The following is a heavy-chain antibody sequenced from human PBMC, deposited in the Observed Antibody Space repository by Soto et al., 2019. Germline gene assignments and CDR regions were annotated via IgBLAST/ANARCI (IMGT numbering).Heavy chain of an antibody. CDR3: AREVQVHTPAFVY. D-gene: IGHD3-10*01. V-gene: IGHV1-69*19. J-gene: IGHJ4*02. CDR2: ISPMFGAA. CDR1: GGTFNTYA. Sequence: QVQLVQSGAEMKKPGSSVKVSCQSSGGTFNTYAMNWVRQAPGQGPEWMGDISPMFGAANYAPKFQGRVTSTADESTGTSYMQWSSLTSDDTALYFCAREVQVHTPAFVYWGQGTLVTVSS.